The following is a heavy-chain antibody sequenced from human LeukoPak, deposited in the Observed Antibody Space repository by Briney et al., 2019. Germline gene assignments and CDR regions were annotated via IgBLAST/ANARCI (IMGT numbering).Heavy chain of an antibody. Sequence: GASVKVSCKASGYTFTGYYMHWVRQAPGQGIEWMGWINPNSGGTNYAQKFQGMVTMTRDTSISTAYMELSRLRSDDTAVYYCARGGQQLVSWAAWFDPWGQGTLVTVSS. D-gene: IGHD6-13*01. CDR1: GYTFTGYY. CDR3: ARGGQQLVSWAAWFDP. CDR2: INPNSGGT. J-gene: IGHJ5*02. V-gene: IGHV1-2*02.